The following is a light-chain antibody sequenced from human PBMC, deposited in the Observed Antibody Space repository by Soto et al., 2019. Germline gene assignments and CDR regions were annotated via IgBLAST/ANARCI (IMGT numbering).Light chain of an antibody. V-gene: IGKV1-12*01. CDR1: QDLRRW. J-gene: IGKJ4*01. CDR2: ATS. Sequence: DIQMTQSPSSVSASVGDRVIITCRASQDLRRWLAWYQQKAGKAPQLLIYATSTLQSGVPSRFSGSGSGTEFTLTISSLQPEDFATYYCQQANSFPHTLGGGTRVDIK. CDR3: QQANSFPHT.